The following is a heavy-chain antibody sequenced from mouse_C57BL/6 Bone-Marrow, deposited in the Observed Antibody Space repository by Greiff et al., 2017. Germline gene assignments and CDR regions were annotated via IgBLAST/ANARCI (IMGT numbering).Heavy chain of an antibody. CDR3: AREDYGSTFDV. J-gene: IGHJ1*03. CDR2: IDPSESYT. Sequence: QVQLQQPGAELVKPGASVKLSCKASGYTFTSYWMQWVKQRPGQGLEWIGEIDPSESYTNYNQKFKGKATLTVDTSSSTAYMQLSSLTSEDSAVYYCAREDYGSTFDVWGTGTTVTVSS. D-gene: IGHD1-1*01. V-gene: IGHV1-50*01. CDR1: GYTFTSYW.